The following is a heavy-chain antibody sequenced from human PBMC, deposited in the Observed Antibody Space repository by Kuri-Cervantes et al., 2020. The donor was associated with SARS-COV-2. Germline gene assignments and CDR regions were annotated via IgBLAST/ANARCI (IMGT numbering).Heavy chain of an antibody. CDR3: ARGPYSSSTFDY. Sequence: GESLKISCAASGFTFSSYGMHWVRQAPGKGLEWVAVIWYDGSNKYYADSVKGRFTISRDNSKNTLYLQMNSLRAEDTAVYYCARGPYSSSTFDYWGQGTLVTVSS. V-gene: IGHV3-33*01. J-gene: IGHJ4*02. D-gene: IGHD6-6*01. CDR1: GFTFSSYG. CDR2: IWYDGSNK.